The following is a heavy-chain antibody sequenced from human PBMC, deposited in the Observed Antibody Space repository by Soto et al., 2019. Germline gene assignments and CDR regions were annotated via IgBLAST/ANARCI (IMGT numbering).Heavy chain of an antibody. CDR2: TYYRSNWRH. D-gene: IGHD6-19*01. CDR3: ARGVAGSGFDL. J-gene: IGHJ4*02. Sequence: PSETLSLTCAISGDSVSSNTAPWNWIRSSPSRGLEWLGRTYYRSNWRHDYAVSVKSRITVNPDTSKNHFSLQLNSVTPDDTAVYYCARGVAGSGFDLWGQGTLVTVSS. CDR1: GDSVSSNTAP. V-gene: IGHV6-1*01.